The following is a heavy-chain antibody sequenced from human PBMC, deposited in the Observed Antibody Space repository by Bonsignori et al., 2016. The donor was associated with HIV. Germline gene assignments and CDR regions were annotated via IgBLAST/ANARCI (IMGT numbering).Heavy chain of an antibody. CDR3: VRRRLGGSWLLDY. CDR2: IGSGGDIT. V-gene: IGHV3-48*02. D-gene: IGHD6-13*01. J-gene: IGHJ4*02. CDR1: GFTFSSYG. Sequence: GGSLRLSCAASGFTFSSYGMNWVRQAPGKGLEWISYIGSGGDITYYADSVQGRFTVSRDNAKNSLHLQMNSLRDEDTAQYYCVRRRLGGSWLLDYWGQGTLVTVSS.